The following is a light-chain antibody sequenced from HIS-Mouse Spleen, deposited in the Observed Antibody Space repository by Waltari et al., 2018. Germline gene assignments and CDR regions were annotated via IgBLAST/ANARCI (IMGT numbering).Light chain of an antibody. Sequence: QSALTQPASVSGSPGQSITIPCTGTSSDVGGYNYVSWYPQHPGKAPKLMIYDVSKRPSGVSNRFSGSKSGNTASLTISGLQAEDEADYYCSSYTSSSTLVFGTGTKVTVL. CDR2: DVS. CDR3: SSYTSSSTLV. CDR1: SSDVGGYNY. J-gene: IGLJ1*01. V-gene: IGLV2-14*03.